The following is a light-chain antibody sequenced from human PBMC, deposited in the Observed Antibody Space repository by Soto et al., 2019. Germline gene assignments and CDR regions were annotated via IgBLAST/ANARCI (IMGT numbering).Light chain of an antibody. CDR1: QSISSW. J-gene: IGKJ2*01. CDR3: QQYVNYPYT. Sequence: DIQMTQSPSTLSASVGDRITITCRASQSISSWLAWYQQKPGKAPKLLISKASTLGSGVPSRFSGSGSGTEFTLTISSLQPDDFTTYHCQQYVNYPYTFVQGTKLEIK. CDR2: KAS. V-gene: IGKV1-5*03.